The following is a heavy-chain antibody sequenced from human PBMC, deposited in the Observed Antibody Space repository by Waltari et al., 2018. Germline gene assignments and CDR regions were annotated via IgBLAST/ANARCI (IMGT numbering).Heavy chain of an antibody. V-gene: IGHV3-15*01. CDR1: GFTFSNAW. CDR3: TTTSFVEQQLVLGWDY. CDR2: IKRKTEGGTT. Sequence: EVQLVESGGGLVKPGGSLRLSCAASGFTFSNAWMSWVRQAPGKGWGWYGRIKRKTEGGTTDYAAPVKGRFTISRDDSKNTLYLQMNSLKTEDTAVYYCTTTSFVEQQLVLGWDYWGQGTLVTVSS. J-gene: IGHJ4*02. D-gene: IGHD6-13*01.